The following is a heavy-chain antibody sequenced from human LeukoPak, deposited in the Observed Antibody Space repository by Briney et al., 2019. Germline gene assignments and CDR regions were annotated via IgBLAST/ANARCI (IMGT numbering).Heavy chain of an antibody. CDR1: GGTFSSYA. J-gene: IGHJ4*02. D-gene: IGHD2-2*01. CDR3: ARVEVVPAAPFDY. CDR2: IIPIFGTA. V-gene: IGHV1-69*13. Sequence: GASVKVSCKASGGTFSSYAISWVRQAPGQGLEWMGGIIPIFGTANYAQKFQGRVTITADESTSTAYMELSSLRSEDTAVYYCARVEVVPAAPFDYWGQGTLVTVSS.